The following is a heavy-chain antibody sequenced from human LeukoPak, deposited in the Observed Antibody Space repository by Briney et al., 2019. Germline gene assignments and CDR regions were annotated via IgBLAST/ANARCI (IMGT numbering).Heavy chain of an antibody. V-gene: IGHV3-23*01. J-gene: IGHJ4*02. CDR2: IDASGSDT. CDR3: ADYRKPQGLDY. D-gene: IGHD1-14*01. CDR1: GLTFSDYA. Sequence: GGSLRLSCAASGLTFSDYAMSWVRQAPGQGLEWVSAIDASGSDTYYTDSVKGRFTISRDNSKNTVYLQMNSLRVEDTAVYYCADYRKPQGLDYWGQGTLVTVSS.